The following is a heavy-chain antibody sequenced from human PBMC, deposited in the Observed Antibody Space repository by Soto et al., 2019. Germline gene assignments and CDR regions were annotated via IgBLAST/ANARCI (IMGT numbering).Heavy chain of an antibody. CDR3: ARTGYYDSSGYPDY. Sequence: GGSLRLSCAASGFTFSSYAMHWVRQAPGKGLEWVAVISYDGSNKYYADSVKGRFTISRDNSKNTLYLQMNSLRAEDTAVYYCARTGYYDSSGYPDYWGQGTLVMVSS. CDR2: ISYDGSNK. D-gene: IGHD3-22*01. CDR1: GFTFSSYA. V-gene: IGHV3-30-3*01. J-gene: IGHJ4*02.